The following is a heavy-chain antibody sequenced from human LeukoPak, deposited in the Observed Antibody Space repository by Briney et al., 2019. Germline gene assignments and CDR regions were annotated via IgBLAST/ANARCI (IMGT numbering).Heavy chain of an antibody. Sequence: SVKVSCKASGYTFTNYGISWVRQAPGQGLEWMGGIIPIFGIANYAQKFQGRVTITADESTSTAYMELSSLRSEDTAVYYCARSPWPDYYFDYWGQGTLVTVSS. CDR1: GYTFTNYG. J-gene: IGHJ4*02. D-gene: IGHD3-3*01. CDR3: ARSPWPDYYFDY. CDR2: IIPIFGIA. V-gene: IGHV1-69*13.